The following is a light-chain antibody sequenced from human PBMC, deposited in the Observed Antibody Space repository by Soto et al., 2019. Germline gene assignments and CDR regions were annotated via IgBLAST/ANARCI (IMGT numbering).Light chain of an antibody. CDR3: TSHNGITVV. Sequence: QSALTQPASVSGSPGQSITISCTGTTSDVGGYDYVSWYQHLPPKAPKLIIYEVTERPSGVSDRFSGSKSGNTVSLTISGLQAEDEADYYCTSHNGITVVFGGGTKLTVL. CDR1: TSDVGGYDY. CDR2: EVT. J-gene: IGLJ3*02. V-gene: IGLV2-14*01.